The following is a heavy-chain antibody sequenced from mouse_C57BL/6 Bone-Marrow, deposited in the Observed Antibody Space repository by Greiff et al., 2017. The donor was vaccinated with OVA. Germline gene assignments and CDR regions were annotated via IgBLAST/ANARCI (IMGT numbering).Heavy chain of an antibody. CDR3: AIVLLLGY. J-gene: IGHJ2*01. CDR2: IYPGDGDP. V-gene: IGHV1-82*01. D-gene: IGHD1-1*01. CDR1: GYAFSSSW. Sequence: QVQLQQSGPELVKPGASVKISCKASGYAFSSSWMNWVKQRPGKGLEWIGRIYPGDGDPNYNGKFKGKATLTADKSSSTAYMQLSSLTSEDSAVYFCAIVLLLGYWGQGTTLTVSS.